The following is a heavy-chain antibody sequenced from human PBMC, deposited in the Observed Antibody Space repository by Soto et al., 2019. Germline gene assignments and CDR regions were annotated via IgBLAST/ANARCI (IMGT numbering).Heavy chain of an antibody. Sequence: QVQLQQWGAGLLKPSETLSLTCAVYGGSFSGYYWSWIRQPPGKGLEWLGEINHSGSTNYNPSLNSQVPISVDTSKNQFSLKLSSVTAADTAVYYCTRTYDYIWGSYRYTGSSAFDIWGQGTMVTVSS. CDR1: GGSFSGYY. J-gene: IGHJ3*02. D-gene: IGHD3-16*02. CDR3: TRTYDYIWGSYRYTGSSAFDI. V-gene: IGHV4-34*01. CDR2: INHSGST.